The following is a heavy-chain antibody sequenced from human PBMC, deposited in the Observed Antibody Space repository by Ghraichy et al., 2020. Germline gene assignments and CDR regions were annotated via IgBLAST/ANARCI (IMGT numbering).Heavy chain of an antibody. V-gene: IGHV3-21*01. Sequence: SLRLSCAASGFTFSSYSMNWVRQAPGKGLEWVSSISSSSSYIYYADSVKGRFTISRDNAKNSLYLQMNSLRAEDTAVYYCARGIRIQLWLRPSHPDYWGQGTLVTVSS. CDR2: ISSSSSYI. J-gene: IGHJ4*02. D-gene: IGHD5-18*01. CDR1: GFTFSSYS. CDR3: ARGIRIQLWLRPSHPDY.